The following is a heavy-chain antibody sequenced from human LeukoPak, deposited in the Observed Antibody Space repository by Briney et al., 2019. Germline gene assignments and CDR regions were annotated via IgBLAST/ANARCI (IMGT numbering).Heavy chain of an antibody. CDR1: GYTFTNPF. V-gene: IGHV1-46*01. CDR3: ARDYGSGRNNWFDP. D-gene: IGHD3-10*01. Sequence: GASVKVSCKASGYTFTNPFLHWVRQAPGQGLEWMGLIDPSDTSTTYAQKFQGRVTMTRDTSSSTVYTELSGLTSEDTAVYYCARDYGSGRNNWFDPWGQGTLVTVSS. J-gene: IGHJ5*02. CDR2: IDPSDTST.